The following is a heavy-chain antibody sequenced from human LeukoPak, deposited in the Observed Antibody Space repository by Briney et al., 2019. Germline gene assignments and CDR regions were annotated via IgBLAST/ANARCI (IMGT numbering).Heavy chain of an antibody. Sequence: SETLSLTCTVSGGSISSYYWSWIRQPPGKGLEWIGYIYYSGSTNYNPSLKSRVTISVDTSKNQFSLKLSSVTAADTAVYYCAREDYDYVRGSYRPGYFQHWGQGTLVTVSS. CDR2: IYYSGST. J-gene: IGHJ1*01. CDR1: GGSISSYY. CDR3: AREDYDYVRGSYRPGYFQH. V-gene: IGHV4-59*01. D-gene: IGHD3-16*02.